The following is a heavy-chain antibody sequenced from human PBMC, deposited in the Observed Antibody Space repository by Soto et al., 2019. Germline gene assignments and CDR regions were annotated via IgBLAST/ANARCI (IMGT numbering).Heavy chain of an antibody. CDR3: ARSGSFGASYYYYMDV. V-gene: IGHV3-48*01. D-gene: IGHD3-3*01. J-gene: IGHJ6*03. CDR1: GFTFSSYS. CDR2: ISSSSTI. Sequence: GGSLRLSCAASGFTFSSYSMNWVRQAPGKGLEWVSYISSSSTIYYADSVKGRFTISRDNAKNSLYLQMNSLRAEDTAVYYCARSGSFGASYYYYMDVWGKGTTVTVSS.